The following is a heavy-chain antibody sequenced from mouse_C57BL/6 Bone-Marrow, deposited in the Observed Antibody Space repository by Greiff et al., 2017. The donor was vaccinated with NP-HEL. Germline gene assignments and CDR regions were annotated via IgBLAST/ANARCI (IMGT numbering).Heavy chain of an antibody. J-gene: IGHJ3*01. CDR1: GYTYTSYW. D-gene: IGHD2-2*01. CDR2: IDPNRVGT. Sequence: QVQLQQPGAELVKPGASVKLSCKASGYTYTSYWMHWVKQRPGRGLEWIGCIDPNRVGTKYNEKFKSKATLTVNKPSSTAYMQLSSLTSEDSAVYYCAREGTMVIPFAYWGQGTLVTVSA. V-gene: IGHV1-72*01. CDR3: AREGTMVIPFAY.